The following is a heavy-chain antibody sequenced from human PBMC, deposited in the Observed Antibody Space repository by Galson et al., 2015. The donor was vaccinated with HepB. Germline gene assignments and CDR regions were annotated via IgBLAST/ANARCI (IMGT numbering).Heavy chain of an antibody. D-gene: IGHD3-3*01. J-gene: IGHJ4*02. CDR3: ARDQNYDFWSGSDY. CDR1: GYTFNAHF. V-gene: IGHV1-2*02. CDR2: INPNTGGT. Sequence: SVKVSCKASGYTFNAHFIHWERQAPGQGLEWMGWINPNTGGTNYAEKLQDMVTMTRDTSISTAYMELSRLRSDDTAIYYCARDQNYDFWSGSDYWGQGTLVTVSS.